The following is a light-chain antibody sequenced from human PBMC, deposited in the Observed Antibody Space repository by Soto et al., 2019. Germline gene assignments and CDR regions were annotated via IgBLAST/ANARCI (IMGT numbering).Light chain of an antibody. CDR3: QQYGSSLWT. CDR1: QSISDT. V-gene: IGKV3-20*01. J-gene: IGKJ1*01. Sequence: EIVMTQSPATLSVSPGGRATLSCMASQSISDTLAWYQQKPGQAPRLLIHGASTRAPGIPDRFSGSGSGTDFTLTISRLEPEDFAVYYCQQYGSSLWTFGQGTKVDIK. CDR2: GAS.